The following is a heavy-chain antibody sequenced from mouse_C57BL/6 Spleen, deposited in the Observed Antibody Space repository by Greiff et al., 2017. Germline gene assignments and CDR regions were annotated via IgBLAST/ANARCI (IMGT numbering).Heavy chain of an antibody. J-gene: IGHJ4*01. V-gene: IGHV1-64*01. CDR3: ASPQLRPLYAMDY. CDR1: GYTFTSYW. CDR2: IHPNSGST. Sequence: QVQLQQPGAELVKPGASVKLSCKASGYTFTSYWMHWVKQRPGQGLEWIGMIHPNSGSTNYNEKFKSTATLTVDKSSSTAYMQLSSLTSQDSAVYDWASPQLRPLYAMDYWGQGTSGTVSS. D-gene: IGHD3-2*02.